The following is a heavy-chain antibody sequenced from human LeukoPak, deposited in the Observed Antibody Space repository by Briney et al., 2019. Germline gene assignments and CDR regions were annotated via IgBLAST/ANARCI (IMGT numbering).Heavy chain of an antibody. CDR3: AKAGGSGSYYNAHDY. D-gene: IGHD3-10*01. CDR2: TSGSGDST. V-gene: IGHV3-23*01. J-gene: IGHJ4*02. Sequence: GGSLRLSCAASGFTFSSYAMTWVRQAPGKGLECVSATSGSGDSTYYADSVRGRFTISRDNSKNTLYLQMNSLRAEDTAVYYCAKAGGSGSYYNAHDYWGQGTLVTVSS. CDR1: GFTFSSYA.